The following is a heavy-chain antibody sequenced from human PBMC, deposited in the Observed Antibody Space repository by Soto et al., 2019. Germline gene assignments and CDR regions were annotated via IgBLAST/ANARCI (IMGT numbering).Heavy chain of an antibody. CDR1: GFTFSSYA. V-gene: IGHV3-30-3*01. D-gene: IGHD1-26*01. CDR3: ARSVSGSYPDY. Sequence: QVQLVESGGGVVQPGRSLRLSCAASGFTFSSYAMHWVRQAPGKGLEWVAVISYDGSNKYYADSVKGRFTIFRDNSKNTLYLQMNSLRAEDTAVYYCARSVSGSYPDYWGQGTLVTVSS. J-gene: IGHJ4*02. CDR2: ISYDGSNK.